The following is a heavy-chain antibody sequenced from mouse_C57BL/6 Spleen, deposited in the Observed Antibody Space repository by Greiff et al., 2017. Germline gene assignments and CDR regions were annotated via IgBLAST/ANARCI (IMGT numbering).Heavy chain of an antibody. J-gene: IGHJ3*01. CDR3: ARSGYYYGSSYGAY. D-gene: IGHD1-1*01. CDR2: IHPNSGST. V-gene: IGHV1-64*01. CDR1: GYTFTSSW. Sequence: QVQLQQPGAELVKPGASVKLSCKASGYTFTSSWMHWVKQRPGQGLEWIGMIHPNSGSTNYNEKFKSKATLTVDKSSSTAYMQLSSLTSEDSAVYCCARSGYYYGSSYGAYWGQGTLVTVSA.